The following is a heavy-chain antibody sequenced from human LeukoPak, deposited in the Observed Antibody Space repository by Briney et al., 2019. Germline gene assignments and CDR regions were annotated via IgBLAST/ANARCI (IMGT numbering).Heavy chain of an antibody. CDR2: ISSSGSTI. CDR1: GFTFSDYY. J-gene: IGHJ4*02. Sequence: GGSLRLSCAASGFTFSDYYMSWIRQAPGKGLEWVSYISSSGSTIYYADSVKGRFTISRDNAKNSLYLQMNSLRAEDTAVYYCARAESGYDWEPSYFDYCGQGTLVTVSS. D-gene: IGHD5-12*01. CDR3: ARAESGYDWEPSYFDY. V-gene: IGHV3-11*01.